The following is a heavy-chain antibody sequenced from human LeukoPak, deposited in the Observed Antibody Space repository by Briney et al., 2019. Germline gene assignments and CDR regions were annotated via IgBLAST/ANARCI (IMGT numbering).Heavy chain of an antibody. J-gene: IGHJ4*02. V-gene: IGHV4-4*07. CDR1: AGSISSYY. D-gene: IGHD3-3*01. CDR2: IYTSGST. Sequence: KPSETLSLTCPVSAGSISSYYWSWIRPPAGKGLEWIGRIYTSGSTNYNPSLKSRVTMSVDTSKNQVSLKLSSVTAADTAVYYCARGREGFGVVIVPPDYWGQGTLVTVSS. CDR3: ARGREGFGVVIVPPDY.